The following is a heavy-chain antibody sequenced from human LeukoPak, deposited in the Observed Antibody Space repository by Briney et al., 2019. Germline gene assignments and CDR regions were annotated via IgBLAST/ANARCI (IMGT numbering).Heavy chain of an antibody. J-gene: IGHJ4*02. CDR2: ISPENSEA. CDR3: VKRRNNVYETSPWDPDY. D-gene: IGHD2-2*01. Sequence: GESLKISCKGSGNSFTNNWIAWVRQMPGKGLEWMGVISPENSEAHYSPAFQGQVTISVDRSITTAYLQWNSLKASDTAMYYCVKRRNNVYETSPWDPDYWGQGTLVTVSS. V-gene: IGHV5-51*01. CDR1: GNSFTNNW.